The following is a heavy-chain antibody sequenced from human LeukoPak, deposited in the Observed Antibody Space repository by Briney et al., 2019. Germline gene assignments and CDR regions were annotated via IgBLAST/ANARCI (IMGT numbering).Heavy chain of an antibody. V-gene: IGHV3-74*01. D-gene: IGHD4-11*01. J-gene: IGHJ6*03. CDR2: INSDGSSR. CDR3: ARDPTTYYYMDV. CDR1: GFTFSSHR. Sequence: GGSLRLSCAASGFTFSSHRMHWVRQAPGKGLEWVSRINSDGSSRSFADSVRGRVTISRDNAKNTLYLQMNSLRAEDTAVYYCARDPTTYYYMDVWGKGTTVTVSS.